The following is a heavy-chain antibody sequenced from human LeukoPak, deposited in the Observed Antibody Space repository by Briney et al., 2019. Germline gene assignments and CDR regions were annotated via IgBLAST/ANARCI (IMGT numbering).Heavy chain of an antibody. Sequence: GGSLRLSCAASGFTFSSYGMHWVRQAPGKGLKWVAFIRYDGSNKYYADSVKGRFTISRDNSKNTLYLQMNSLRAEDTAVYYCAKDLDDSSGYYLGYWGQGTLVTVSS. J-gene: IGHJ4*02. D-gene: IGHD3-22*01. CDR2: IRYDGSNK. CDR1: GFTFSSYG. V-gene: IGHV3-30*02. CDR3: AKDLDDSSGYYLGY.